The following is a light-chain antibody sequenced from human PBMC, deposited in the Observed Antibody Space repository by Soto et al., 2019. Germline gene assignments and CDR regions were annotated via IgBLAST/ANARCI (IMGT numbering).Light chain of an antibody. V-gene: IGKV1-9*01. Sequence: DIQLTQSQSFLSASVGDRVTITCRASQGISSSLAWYQQKPGEAPKLLIYAASTLQSGAPSRFSGSGYGTEFTLTISSLQPDDFASYYCQKLHNFPLTFGQGTRLEIK. J-gene: IGKJ5*01. CDR3: QKLHNFPLT. CDR2: AAS. CDR1: QGISSS.